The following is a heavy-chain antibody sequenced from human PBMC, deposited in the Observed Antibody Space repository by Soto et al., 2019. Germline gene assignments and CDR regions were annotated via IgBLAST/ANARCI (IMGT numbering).Heavy chain of an antibody. CDR3: ARTEDSSSYGGRLLYYYYGMDV. CDR2: IIPIFGTA. CDR1: GGTFSSYA. D-gene: IGHD6-13*01. Sequence: SVQVSCQASGGTFSSYAISWVRQAPGQGLELLGGIIPIFGTANYAQKFQVRVTITADESTSTAYMELSSLRSEDTAVYYCARTEDSSSYGGRLLYYYYGMDVWGQGTTVNGSS. J-gene: IGHJ6*02. V-gene: IGHV1-69*13.